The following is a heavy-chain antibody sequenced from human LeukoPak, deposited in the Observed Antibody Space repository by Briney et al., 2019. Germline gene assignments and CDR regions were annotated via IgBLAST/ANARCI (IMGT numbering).Heavy chain of an antibody. Sequence: GGSLRLSCAASGFTFNDYAMYWVRQAPGKGLEWVSGINWNSDNIGYADSVKGRFTISRDDAKNSLFLQMNSLRAEGTALYYCARASYYYDTTGLGAVDIWGQGTMVTVSS. CDR3: ARASYYYDTTGLGAVDI. V-gene: IGHV3-9*01. J-gene: IGHJ3*02. D-gene: IGHD3-22*01. CDR2: INWNSDNI. CDR1: GFTFNDYA.